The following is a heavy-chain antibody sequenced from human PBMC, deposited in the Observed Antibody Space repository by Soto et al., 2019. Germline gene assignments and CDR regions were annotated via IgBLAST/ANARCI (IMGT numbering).Heavy chain of an antibody. J-gene: IGHJ4*02. Sequence: QVHLVQSGAEVKKPGSSVKLSCKASGGTFSSSTLTWVRQAPGQGLEWVGGIIPLLGTGNYAQRFQSRVTITADRSTSTAYMELSSLTSEDTALYFCARGAASTGWFNFWGQGTLVTVSS. CDR3: ARGAASTGWFNF. D-gene: IGHD6-19*01. CDR2: IIPLLGTG. CDR1: GGTFSSST. V-gene: IGHV1-69*06.